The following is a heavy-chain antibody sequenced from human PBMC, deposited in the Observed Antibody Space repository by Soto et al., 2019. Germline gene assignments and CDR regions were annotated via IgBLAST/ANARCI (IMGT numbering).Heavy chain of an antibody. CDR1: GGTFSSYA. CDR3: AIDQGYYYDSSGYYSG. CDR2: SIPIFGTA. D-gene: IGHD3-22*01. J-gene: IGHJ4*02. V-gene: IGHV1-69*01. Sequence: QVQLVQSGAEVKKPGSSVKGSCKASGGTFSSYAISWVRQATGQGLEWMGGSIPIFGTANYAQKFQGRGTITADESTSTAYMARSSLRSEDTAVYYCAIDQGYYYDSSGYYSGWVQGTLVTVSS.